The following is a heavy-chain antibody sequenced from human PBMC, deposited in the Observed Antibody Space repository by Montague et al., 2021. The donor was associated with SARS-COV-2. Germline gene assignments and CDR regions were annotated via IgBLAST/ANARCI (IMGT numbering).Heavy chain of an antibody. Sequence: SETLSLTCEVSGGSISSYYWSWIRQSPGKGLELIGYVHYTGSTKYNPSLKPRVTLSLDTTKTHCTLKLKSVTAADTAVYYCARAQNTCFIANCVNYFEVWGQGTLVTVSS. V-gene: IGHV4-59*01. D-gene: IGHD1-1*01. CDR2: VHYTGST. J-gene: IGHJ4*02. CDR1: GGSISSYY. CDR3: ARAQNTCFIANCVNYFEV.